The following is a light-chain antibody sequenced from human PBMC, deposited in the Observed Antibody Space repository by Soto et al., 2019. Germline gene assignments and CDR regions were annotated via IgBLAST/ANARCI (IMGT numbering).Light chain of an antibody. CDR2: STS. J-gene: IGLJ2*01. CDR3: LLYYGGPWV. CDR1: TGAVTSGNY. V-gene: IGLV7-43*01. Sequence: QTVVTQAPSLTVSPGGTITLTCASSTGAVTSGNYPNWFQQKPGQAPRALIYSTSNKDSWTPARFSGSLLGGKAALTLSGVQPEDEAEYYCLLYYGGPWVFGGGTKLTVL.